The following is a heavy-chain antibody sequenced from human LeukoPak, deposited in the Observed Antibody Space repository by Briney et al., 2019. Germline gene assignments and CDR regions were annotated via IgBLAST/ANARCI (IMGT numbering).Heavy chain of an antibody. CDR2: ISGSGGST. Sequence: QPGGSLRLSCAASGFTFSSYAMSWVRQAPGKGLEWVSAISGSGGSTYYADSVKGRFTISRDNSKNTLYLQMNSLRAEDTAVYYCARSGIRQDDESDYWGQGTLVTVSS. CDR3: ARSGIRQDDESDY. D-gene: IGHD3-3*02. J-gene: IGHJ4*02. V-gene: IGHV3-23*01. CDR1: GFTFSSYA.